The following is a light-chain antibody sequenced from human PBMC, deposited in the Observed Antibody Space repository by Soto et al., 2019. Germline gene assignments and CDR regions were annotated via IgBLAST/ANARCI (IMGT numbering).Light chain of an antibody. CDR3: QQYCSSPYT. CDR2: GAS. V-gene: IGKV3-20*01. J-gene: IGKJ2*01. CDR1: QSVSSSY. Sequence: EIVLTQSPGTLSLSPGERATLSCRASQSVSSSYLASYQQKPGQAPRLLIYGASNRPTGIPDRFSGSGSGTDFTLTISRLEPEDFAIYYCQQYCSSPYTFGQGTKLEIK.